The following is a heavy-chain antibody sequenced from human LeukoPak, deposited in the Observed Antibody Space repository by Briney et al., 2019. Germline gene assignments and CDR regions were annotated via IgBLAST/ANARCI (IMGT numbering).Heavy chain of an antibody. Sequence: SETLSLTCTVSGGSISSGDYYWSWIRQPPGKGLEWIGYIYYSGSTYYNPSLKSRVTISVDTSKNQFSLKLSYVTAADTAVYYCARAPPLDYGDQDAFDIWGQGTMVTVSS. V-gene: IGHV4-30-4*01. CDR2: IYYSGST. CDR3: ARAPPLDYGDQDAFDI. D-gene: IGHD4-17*01. J-gene: IGHJ3*02. CDR1: GGSISSGDYY.